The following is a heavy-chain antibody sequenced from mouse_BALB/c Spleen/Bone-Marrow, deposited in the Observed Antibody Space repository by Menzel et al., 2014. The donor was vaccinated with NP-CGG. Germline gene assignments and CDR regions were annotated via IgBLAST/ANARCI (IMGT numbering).Heavy chain of an antibody. CDR1: GFTFSNYG. J-gene: IGHJ3*01. Sequence: DVHLVESGGGLVQPGGSLKLSCAASGFTFSNYGMSWVRQTPDKRLELVANINNNGDSFYYSDSVKGRFTISRDNAKNTLSLQMSSLKSEDTAMYYCVSGVDHQSWFAYWGQGTLVTVSA. CDR3: VSGVDHQSWFAY. CDR2: INNNGDSF. V-gene: IGHV5-6-3*01.